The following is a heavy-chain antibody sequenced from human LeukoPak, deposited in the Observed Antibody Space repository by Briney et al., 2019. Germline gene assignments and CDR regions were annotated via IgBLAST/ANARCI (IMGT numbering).Heavy chain of an antibody. J-gene: IGHJ4*02. CDR3: AREEGGYTVGFDY. CDR1: GGSISSGDYY. V-gene: IGHV4-30-4*01. Sequence: PSQTLSLTCTVSGGSISSGDYYWSWIRQPPGKSLEWIGYIYYSGSTYYNPSLKSRVTISVDTSKNQFSLKLSSVTAADTAVYYCAREEGGYTVGFDYWGQGTLVTVSS. D-gene: IGHD5-18*01. CDR2: IYYSGST.